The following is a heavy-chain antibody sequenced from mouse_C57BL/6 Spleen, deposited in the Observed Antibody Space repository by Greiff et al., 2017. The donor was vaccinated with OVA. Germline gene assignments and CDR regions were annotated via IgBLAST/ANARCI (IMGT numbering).Heavy chain of an antibody. CDR3: TTPYAWFAY. J-gene: IGHJ3*01. V-gene: IGHV14-4*01. CDR1: GFNIKDDY. CDR2: IDPENGDT. Sequence: EVKLQESGAELVRPGASVKLSCTASGFNIKDDYMHWVKQRPEQGLEWIGWIDPENGDTEYASKFQGKATITADTSSNTAYLQLSSLTSEDTAVYYCTTPYAWFAYWGQGTLVTVSA.